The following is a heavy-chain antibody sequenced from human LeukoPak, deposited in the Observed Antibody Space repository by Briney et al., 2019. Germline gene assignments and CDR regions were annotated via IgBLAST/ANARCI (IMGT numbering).Heavy chain of an antibody. Sequence: PGGSLRLSCAASGFTFINAWMNWVRQAPGKELEWVSSISCGDSYIYYADSVKGRFTISRDNAKNSVYLQMNSLRAEDTAVYFCARGLGECDRGAYSNFDFWGQGTLVIVSS. CDR1: GFTFINAW. V-gene: IGHV3-21*01. J-gene: IGHJ4*02. CDR2: ISCGDSYI. D-gene: IGHD3-22*01. CDR3: ARGLGECDRGAYSNFDF.